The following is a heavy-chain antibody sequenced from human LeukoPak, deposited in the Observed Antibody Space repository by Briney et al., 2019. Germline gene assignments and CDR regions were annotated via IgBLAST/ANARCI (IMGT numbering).Heavy chain of an antibody. J-gene: IGHJ4*02. CDR2: ITTSSTYI. Sequence: GESLRLSCAASGFSFSTYNMNWVRQAPGKGLEWVSSITTSSTYIYYADSVKGRFTISRDNAEDTLYLQMNSLRVEDTAVYYCVRGADTGYSSDSWGQGTLVTVSS. CDR1: GFSFSTYN. CDR3: VRGADTGYSSDS. D-gene: IGHD3-9*01. V-gene: IGHV3-21*01.